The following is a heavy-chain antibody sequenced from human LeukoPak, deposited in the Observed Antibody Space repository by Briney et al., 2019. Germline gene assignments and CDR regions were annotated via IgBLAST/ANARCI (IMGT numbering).Heavy chain of an antibody. CDR2: IKGKPDGGTP. V-gene: IGHV3-15*01. Sequence: GGSLRLSCAASGFTFSSYGMHWVRQAPGKGLEWVGRIKGKPDGGTPDYAAPVKGRFTISTDDSKDTLYLQMSSLKIEDTAVYYCITGPYWGQGTLVTVSS. CDR3: ITGPY. CDR1: GFTFSSYG. J-gene: IGHJ4*02.